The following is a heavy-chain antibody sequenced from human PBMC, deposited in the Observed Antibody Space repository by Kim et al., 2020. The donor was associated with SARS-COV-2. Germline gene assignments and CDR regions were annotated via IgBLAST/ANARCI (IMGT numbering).Heavy chain of an antibody. V-gene: IGHV3-23*01. Sequence: VKGRFTISRDNSKNTLYLQMNSLRAEDTAVYYCAKDREWGLFLWFGAFDIWGQGTMVTVSS. J-gene: IGHJ3*02. CDR3: AKDREWGLFLWFGAFDI. D-gene: IGHD3-10*01.